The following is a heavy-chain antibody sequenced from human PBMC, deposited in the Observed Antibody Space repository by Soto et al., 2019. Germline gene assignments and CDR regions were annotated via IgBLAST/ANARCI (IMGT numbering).Heavy chain of an antibody. V-gene: IGHV1-69*12. J-gene: IGHJ4*02. CDR2: IIHMFGTA. D-gene: IGHD5-18*01. CDR3: ASGIQLWLRRINNGYSG. Sequence: QVQLVQSGAEVKKPESSVKVSCKAPGGTFSTYAISWVRQAPGQGLEWMGGIIHMFGTANYAQRFRDRVTITADESTNTVYMELSSLRSEDTAVYFCASGIQLWLRRINNGYSGWGQGTLVTVSS. CDR1: GGTFSTYA.